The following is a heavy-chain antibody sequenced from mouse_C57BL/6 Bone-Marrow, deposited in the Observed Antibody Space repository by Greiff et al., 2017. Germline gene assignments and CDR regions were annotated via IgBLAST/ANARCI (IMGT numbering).Heavy chain of an antibody. Sequence: VKLQQSGAELVRPGASVKLSCTASGFNIKDDYMHWVKQRPEQGLEWIGWIDPENGDTEYASKFQGKATITADTASNTAYLQLSSLKSEDTAVYYCTTRITTVVAPFDYWGRGTTRTVTS. CDR3: TTRITTVVAPFDY. V-gene: IGHV14-4*01. J-gene: IGHJ2*01. CDR2: IDPENGDT. CDR1: GFNIKDDY. D-gene: IGHD1-1*01.